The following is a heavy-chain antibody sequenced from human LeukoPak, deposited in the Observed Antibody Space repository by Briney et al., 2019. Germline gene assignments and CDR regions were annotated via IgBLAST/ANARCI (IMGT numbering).Heavy chain of an antibody. CDR2: ISWDSDSV. CDR1: GFTFDDYA. V-gene: IGHV3-9*01. Sequence: GGSLRLSCAASGFTFDDYAMHWVRQAPGKGLEWVSGISWDSDSVGYADSVKGRFTISRDNAKNSLSLQMNSVRAEDTALYYCAASGYYLNWFDPWGQGTLVTVSS. J-gene: IGHJ5*02. CDR3: AASGYYLNWFDP. D-gene: IGHD3-22*01.